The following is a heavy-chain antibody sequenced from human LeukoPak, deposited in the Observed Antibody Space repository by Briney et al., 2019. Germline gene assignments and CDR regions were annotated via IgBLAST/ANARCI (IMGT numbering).Heavy chain of an antibody. J-gene: IGHJ4*02. Sequence: GGSLRLSCAASGFRINNFVLSWVRQSPGKGLEWVSYIDGTGDSTNYADSVKGRFTISRDNSKNTLYLQMNSLRAEDTAVYYCAKDGQWLVKSFDYWGQGTLVTVSS. CDR1: GFRINNFV. D-gene: IGHD6-19*01. V-gene: IGHV3-23*01. CDR2: IDGTGDST. CDR3: AKDGQWLVKSFDY.